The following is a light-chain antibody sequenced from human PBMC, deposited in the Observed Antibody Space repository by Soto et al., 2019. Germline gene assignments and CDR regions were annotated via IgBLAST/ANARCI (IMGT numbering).Light chain of an antibody. J-gene: IGKJ4*01. CDR2: EVS. CDR3: MQSAQFPRT. Sequence: IVMTQTPLSLSVTPGQPASISCKSSQSLLSSDVRTSFFWYLQKPGQPPQLLLAEVSNRFSGVPERFSGSGSGTDFTLKISRVEAEDVGVYYCMQSAQFPRTFGEGTKVEI. V-gene: IGKV2D-29*01. CDR1: QSLLSSDVRTS.